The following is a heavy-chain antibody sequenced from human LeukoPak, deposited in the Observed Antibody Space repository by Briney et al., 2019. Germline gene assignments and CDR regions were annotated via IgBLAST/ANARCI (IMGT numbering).Heavy chain of an antibody. CDR3: ARDQYSGRFDY. J-gene: IGHJ4*02. Sequence: GSLRLSCAASGFTFSSYAMSWVRQAPGKGLECVGYVYYSGSPDYNPSLKSRVTISIDTSKNQFSLKLTSVTAADTAVYYCARDQYSGRFDYWGQGTLVTVSS. CDR2: VYYSGSP. D-gene: IGHD1-26*01. V-gene: IGHV4-59*01. CDR1: GFTFSSYA.